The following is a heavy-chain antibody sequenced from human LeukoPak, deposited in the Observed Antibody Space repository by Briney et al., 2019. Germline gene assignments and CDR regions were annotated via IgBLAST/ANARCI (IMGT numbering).Heavy chain of an antibody. D-gene: IGHD2-15*01. Sequence: GGSLRLSCAASGFTVSSNYMSWVRQAPGKGLEWVAVISYDGSNKYYADSVEGRFTISRDNSKNTLYLQMNSLRAEDTAVYYCARRFKGYCSGGSCYLYYGMDVWGQGTTVTVSS. V-gene: IGHV3-30*03. J-gene: IGHJ6*02. CDR3: ARRFKGYCSGGSCYLYYGMDV. CDR2: ISYDGSNK. CDR1: GFTVSSNY.